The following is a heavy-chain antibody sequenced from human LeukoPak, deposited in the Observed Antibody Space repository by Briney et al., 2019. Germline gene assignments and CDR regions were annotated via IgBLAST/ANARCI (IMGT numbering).Heavy chain of an antibody. Sequence: GGSLRLSCAASGFTFSSYGMRWVRQAPGKGLEWVAVISYDGSNKYYADSVKGRFTISRDNSKNTLYLQMNSLRAEDTAVYYCAKHSSSWYYFDYWGQGTLVTVSS. J-gene: IGHJ4*02. D-gene: IGHD6-13*01. CDR1: GFTFSSYG. V-gene: IGHV3-30*18. CDR2: ISYDGSNK. CDR3: AKHSSSWYYFDY.